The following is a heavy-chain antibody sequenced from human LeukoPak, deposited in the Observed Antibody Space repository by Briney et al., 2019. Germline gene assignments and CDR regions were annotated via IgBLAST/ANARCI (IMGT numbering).Heavy chain of an antibody. V-gene: IGHV3-23*01. J-gene: IGHJ4*02. D-gene: IGHD3-10*01. CDR2: ISGSGGST. Sequence: GGSLRLSCVASGFTFSNYAMSWVRQAPGKGLEWVSAISGSGGSTYYADSVKGRFTISRDNSKNTLYLQMNSLRAEDTAVYYCAKGDYYGSGSYYKGGRVNFDYWGQGTLVTVSS. CDR3: AKGDYYGSGSYYKGGRVNFDY. CDR1: GFTFSNYA.